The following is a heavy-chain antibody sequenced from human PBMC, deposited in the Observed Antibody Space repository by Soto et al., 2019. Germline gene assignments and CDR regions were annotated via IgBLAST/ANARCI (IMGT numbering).Heavy chain of an antibody. J-gene: IGHJ4*02. D-gene: IGHD5-12*01. V-gene: IGHV2-5*02. Sequence: QITVKESGLTLVKPTETLTLTCTFSGFSLSSIGMGVGWIRKPPGKALEWLALIYWDDDKRYSPSLSSRLTITRDPSKNQVDLTMTNMDPVDTATYYCARLTRGVSDSYRLWEKFDYWGQGTLVTVSS. CDR1: GFSLSSIGMG. CDR2: IYWDDDK. CDR3: ARLTRGVSDSYRLWEKFDY.